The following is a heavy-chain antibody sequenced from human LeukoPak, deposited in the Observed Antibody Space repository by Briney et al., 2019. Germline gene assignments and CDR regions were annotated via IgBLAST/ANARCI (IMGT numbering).Heavy chain of an antibody. CDR1: GGSISSYY. Sequence: PSETLSLTCTVSGGSISSYYWGWIRQPPGKGLEWIGYIYYSGSTNYNPSLKSRVTISVDTSKNQFSLKLSSVTAADTAVYYCARRKARAGYYYYMDVWGKGTTVTVSS. D-gene: IGHD6-19*01. V-gene: IGHV4-59*01. J-gene: IGHJ6*03. CDR3: ARRKARAGYYYYMDV. CDR2: IYYSGST.